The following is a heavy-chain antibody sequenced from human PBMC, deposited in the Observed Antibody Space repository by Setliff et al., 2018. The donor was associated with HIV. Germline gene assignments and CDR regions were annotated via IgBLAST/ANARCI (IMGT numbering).Heavy chain of an antibody. CDR3: ARVRVGATPLDY. CDR2: ISAYNGGT. V-gene: IGHV1-18*01. D-gene: IGHD1-26*01. Sequence: VASVKVSCKASGYTFTSYGISWVRQAPGQGLEWMGWISAYNGGTNYAQNLQGRVTLTTDTSTSTAYMELRSLRSDDTAVYYCARVRVGATPLDYWGQGTLVTVYS. J-gene: IGHJ4*02. CDR1: GYTFTSYG.